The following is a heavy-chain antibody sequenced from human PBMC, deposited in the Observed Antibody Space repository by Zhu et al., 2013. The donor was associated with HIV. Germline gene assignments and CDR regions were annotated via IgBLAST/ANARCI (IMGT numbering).Heavy chain of an antibody. V-gene: IGHV3-21*01. CDR2: ISSSSSYI. Sequence: EVQLVESGGGLVKPGGSLRLSCAASGFTFSSYSMNWVRQAPGKGLEWVSSISSSSSYIYYADSVKGRFTISRDNAKNSLYLQMNSLRAEDTAVYYCARAVRRPADYSNYWDAFDIWGQGTMVTVSS. D-gene: IGHD4-4*01. CDR1: GFTFSSYS. J-gene: IGHJ3*02. CDR3: ARAVRRPADYSNYWDAFDI.